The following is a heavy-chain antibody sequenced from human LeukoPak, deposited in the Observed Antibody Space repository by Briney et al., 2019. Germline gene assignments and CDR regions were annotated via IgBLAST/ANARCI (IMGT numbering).Heavy chain of an antibody. CDR1: GFSFSSYG. Sequence: PGGSLRLSCAASGFSFSSYGMHWVRQAPGKGPEWVAFIRYDGSNKYYADSVKGRFTISRDNSKNTLYLQMNSLRAEDTAVYYCATSNWNDGSWWFDPWGQGTLVTVSS. CDR3: ATSNWNDGSWWFDP. D-gene: IGHD1-1*01. CDR2: IRYDGSNK. J-gene: IGHJ5*02. V-gene: IGHV3-30*02.